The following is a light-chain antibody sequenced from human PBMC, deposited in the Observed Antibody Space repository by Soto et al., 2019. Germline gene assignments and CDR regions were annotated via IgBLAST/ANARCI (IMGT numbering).Light chain of an antibody. CDR2: EVS. CDR3: AAWDDSVSGDV. J-gene: IGLJ1*01. Sequence: QSVLTQPPSASGSPGQSVTISCTGTSSDVGGYNYVSWYQQHPGKAPKLMIYEVSERPSGVPDRFSGSKSSNTASLTVSGLQAEDEADYYCAAWDDSVSGDVFGTGTKVTVL. CDR1: SSDVGGYNY. V-gene: IGLV2-8*01.